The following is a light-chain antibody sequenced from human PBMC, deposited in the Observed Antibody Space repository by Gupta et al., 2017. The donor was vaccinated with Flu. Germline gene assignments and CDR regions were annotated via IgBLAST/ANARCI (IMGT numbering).Light chain of an antibody. CDR3: HHDKTPPYL. J-gene: IGKJ2*01. Sequence: GNLVLSPGERVTLSCRAGESVDRHNLVWYQQKGGHPPRLLMYGTSYRAPGIPDRFIGSGSGTDFTLTIDRLVPDDSAFYYCHHDKTPPYLFGQGTKLEIK. CDR1: ESVDRHN. CDR2: GTS. V-gene: IGKV3-20*01.